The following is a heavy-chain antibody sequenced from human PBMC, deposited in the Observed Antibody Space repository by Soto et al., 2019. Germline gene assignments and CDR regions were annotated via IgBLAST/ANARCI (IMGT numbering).Heavy chain of an antibody. CDR3: ARAVAGPADFDF. D-gene: IGHD5-12*01. CDR2: INAGNGNT. CDR1: GYTFTGYA. V-gene: IGHV1-3*05. Sequence: QVQLVQSGAEEKKPGASVKVSCKASGYTFTGYAMHWVRQAPGQRLEWMGWINAGNGNTKYSQKFQGRVTITRDTSASTAYMELRSLRSEDTAVYVRARAVAGPADFDFWGQGTLVTVSS. J-gene: IGHJ4*02.